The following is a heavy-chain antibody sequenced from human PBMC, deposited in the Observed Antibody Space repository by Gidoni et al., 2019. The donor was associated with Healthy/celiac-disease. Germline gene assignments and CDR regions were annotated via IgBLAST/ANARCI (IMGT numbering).Heavy chain of an antibody. CDR2: ISAYNGNK. V-gene: IGHV1-18*01. CDR1: VYTFTSYG. Sequence: QVQLVQSGAEVKKPGASVKVSCKASVYTFTSYGISWLRQAPGKGLEWMGWISAYNGNKNYAQKLQGRVNRTTDTSTSTAYMELRSLRSDDTAVYYCAREEGTLAAAGTDYWGQGTLVTVSS. D-gene: IGHD6-13*01. CDR3: AREEGTLAAAGTDY. J-gene: IGHJ4*02.